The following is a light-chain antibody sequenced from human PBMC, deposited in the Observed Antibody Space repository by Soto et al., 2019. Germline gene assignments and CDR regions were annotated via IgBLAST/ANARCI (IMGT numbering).Light chain of an antibody. J-gene: IGKJ5*01. CDR1: QSLVPSNGDTY. Sequence: DIVMTQTPLSSPVTLGQPASISCRSSQSLVPSNGDTYLSWLQQRPGQPPRLLIYEISKRFSGVPDRFSGSGAGTDFTLKISKVEAEDVAVYYCMQATQFPITFGQGTRLDIK. CDR2: EIS. CDR3: MQATQFPIT. V-gene: IGKV2-24*01.